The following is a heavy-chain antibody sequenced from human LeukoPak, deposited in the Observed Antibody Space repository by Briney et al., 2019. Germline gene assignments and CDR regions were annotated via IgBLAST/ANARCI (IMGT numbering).Heavy chain of an antibody. Sequence: ASVKVSCTASGFAFTSYGITWVRQAPGQGLEWMGWISAYNGNTNYAPTLQGRVTMTTDTSTSTAYMEMRSLRSDDTAVYYCAREDCSGGSCYSLSLTPVFHVFDIWGQGTMVTVSS. CDR2: ISAYNGNT. D-gene: IGHD2-15*01. CDR3: AREDCSGGSCYSLSLTPVFHVFDI. CDR1: GFAFTSYG. J-gene: IGHJ3*02. V-gene: IGHV1-18*01.